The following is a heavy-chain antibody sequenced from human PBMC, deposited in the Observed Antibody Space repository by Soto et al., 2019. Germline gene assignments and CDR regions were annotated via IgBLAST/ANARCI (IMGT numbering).Heavy chain of an antibody. V-gene: IGHV1-46*01. D-gene: IGHD2-21*02. CDR3: ARGGHVVVVTAALDY. Sequence: QVQLMQSGAEVKKPGASVKVSCKASGDTFTDYYIHWVRQAPGQGLEWMGTVNPSGGHTTYAQHSQCRVTTTXXXSXXTLYMELTSLTSDDTAIYYCARGGHVVVVTAALDYWGQGTLVTVSS. J-gene: IGHJ4*02. CDR1: GDTFTDYY. CDR2: VNPSGGHT.